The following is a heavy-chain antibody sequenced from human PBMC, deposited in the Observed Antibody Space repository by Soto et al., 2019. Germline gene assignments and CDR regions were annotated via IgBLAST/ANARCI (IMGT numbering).Heavy chain of an antibody. CDR3: ARLPGYSGNNDC. CDR1: GGSFSDYY. V-gene: IGHV4-34*01. Sequence: QVQLRQWGAGLLKPSETLSLTCAVYGGSFSDYYWSWVRQPPGKGLEWIGEINHSGSTNYNPSLKSRVLMSVDTSKNQFSLELSSVTAADTAVYYCARLPGYSGNNDCWGQGMRVTVSS. CDR2: INHSGST. D-gene: IGHD5-12*01. J-gene: IGHJ4*02.